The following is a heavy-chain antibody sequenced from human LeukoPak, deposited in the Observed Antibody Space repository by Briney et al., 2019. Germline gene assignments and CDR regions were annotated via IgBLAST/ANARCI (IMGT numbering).Heavy chain of an antibody. J-gene: IGHJ4*02. V-gene: IGHV4-4*07. Sequence: SETLSLTCTVSGGSISSYYWSWIRQPAGKGLEWIGRIYTSGRTNYNPSLKSRATMSVDTSKNQFSLKLSSVTAADTAVYYCARGTVLTGCASFDYWGQGALVTVSS. CDR2: IYTSGRT. CDR1: GGSISSYY. CDR3: ARGTVLTGCASFDY. D-gene: IGHD3-16*01.